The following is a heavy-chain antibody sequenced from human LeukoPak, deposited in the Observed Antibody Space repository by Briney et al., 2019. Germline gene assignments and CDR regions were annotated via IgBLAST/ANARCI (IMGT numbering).Heavy chain of an antibody. D-gene: IGHD4-17*01. Sequence: GGSPRLSCAASGFTFSSYAMHWVRQAPGKGLEWVAVISYDGSNKYYADSVKGRFTISRDNSKNTLYLQMNSLRAEDTAVYYCARPLDYGDYLNAFDIWGQGSMVTVSS. CDR2: ISYDGSNK. CDR1: GFTFSSYA. J-gene: IGHJ3*02. CDR3: ARPLDYGDYLNAFDI. V-gene: IGHV3-30-3*01.